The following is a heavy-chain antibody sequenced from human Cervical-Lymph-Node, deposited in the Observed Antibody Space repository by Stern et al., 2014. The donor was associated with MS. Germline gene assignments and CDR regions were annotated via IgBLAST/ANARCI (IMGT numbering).Heavy chain of an antibody. CDR2: IFPGGSDI. J-gene: IGHJ4*02. CDR3: ARQRYFDY. V-gene: IGHV5-51*01. Sequence: VQLVQSGPEVKRPGESLKISCQASGYTFTSYWIGWVRQMPGKGLEWIAIIFPGGSDIRNSPSFKGQVPISADKSSSTAYLQWNNLKASDTAIYYCARQRYFDYWGQGTLVTVSS. CDR1: GYTFTSYW.